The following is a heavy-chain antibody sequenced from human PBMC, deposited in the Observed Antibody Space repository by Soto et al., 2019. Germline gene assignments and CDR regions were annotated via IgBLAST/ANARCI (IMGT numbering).Heavy chain of an antibody. CDR1: GGSISSYY. V-gene: IGHV4-4*07. Sequence: PSETLSLTCTVSGGSISSYYWSWIRQPAGKGLEWIGRIYTSGSTNYNPSLKSRVTMSVDTSKNQFSLKLSSVTAADTAVYYCARDTIAAAGTESNYYYYGMDVWGQGTTVTVS. D-gene: IGHD6-13*01. J-gene: IGHJ6*02. CDR3: ARDTIAAAGTESNYYYYGMDV. CDR2: IYTSGST.